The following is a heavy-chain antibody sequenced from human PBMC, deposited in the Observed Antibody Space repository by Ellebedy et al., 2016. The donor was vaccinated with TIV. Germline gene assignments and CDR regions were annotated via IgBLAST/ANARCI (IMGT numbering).Heavy chain of an antibody. Sequence: GGSLRLSXAASGFTFSSYAMHWVRQAPGKGLEWVAVISYDGSNKYYADSVKGRFTISRDNSKNTLYLQMNSLRAEDTAVYYCARSYGDAAFDIWGQGTMVTVSS. V-gene: IGHV3-30-3*01. D-gene: IGHD4-17*01. CDR2: ISYDGSNK. CDR3: ARSYGDAAFDI. J-gene: IGHJ3*02. CDR1: GFTFSSYA.